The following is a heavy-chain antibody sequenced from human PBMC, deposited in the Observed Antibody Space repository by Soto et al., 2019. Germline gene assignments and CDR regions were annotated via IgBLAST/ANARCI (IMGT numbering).Heavy chain of an antibody. D-gene: IGHD6-19*01. CDR2: IYYSGST. V-gene: IGHV4-61*01. CDR1: GGSVSSGSYY. J-gene: IGHJ5*02. Sequence: PSETLSLTCTVSGGSVSSGSYYWSWIRQPPGKGLEWIGYIYYSGSTNYNPSLKSRVTISVATSKNQFSLKLSSVTAADTAVYYWARDSPATSSGWYRHSFDPWGQGTLVTVSS. CDR3: ARDSPATSSGWYRHSFDP.